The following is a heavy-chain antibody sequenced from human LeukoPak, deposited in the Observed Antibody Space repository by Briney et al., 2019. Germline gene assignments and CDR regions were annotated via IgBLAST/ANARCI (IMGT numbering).Heavy chain of an antibody. CDR1: GFTFSSHW. J-gene: IGHJ1*01. D-gene: IGHD2-2*03. Sequence: GGSLRLSCAASGFTFSSHWMSWVRQAPGKGLEWVANIKQDGSAKFYVDSVKGRFTISRDNAKNSLYLQMNSLRAEDTAVYYCANRGAPGYCSSTSCYLYFQHWGQGTLVTVSS. CDR2: IKQDGSAK. CDR3: ANRGAPGYCSSTSCYLYFQH. V-gene: IGHV3-7*03.